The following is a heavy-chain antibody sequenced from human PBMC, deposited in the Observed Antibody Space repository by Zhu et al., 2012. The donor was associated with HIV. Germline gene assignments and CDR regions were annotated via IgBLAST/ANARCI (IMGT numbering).Heavy chain of an antibody. CDR1: GGSISSGDYY. Sequence: QVQLQESGPGLVKPSQTLSLTCTASGGSISSGDYYWSWIRQPPGKGLEWIGYIYYSGSTYYNPSLKSRVTISVDTSKNQFSLKLSSVTAADTAVYYCARAPGAAAGVYYYYYMDVWGKGPRSPSP. J-gene: IGHJ6*03. V-gene: IGHV4-30-4*08. CDR3: ARAPGAAAGVYYYYYMDV. CDR2: IYYSGST. D-gene: IGHD6-13*01.